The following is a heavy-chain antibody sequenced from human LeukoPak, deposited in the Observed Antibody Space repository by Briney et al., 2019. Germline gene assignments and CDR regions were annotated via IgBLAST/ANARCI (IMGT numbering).Heavy chain of an antibody. J-gene: IGHJ4*02. V-gene: IGHV4-34*01. CDR2: INHSGST. CDR3: ATYGDYVSFDY. CDR1: GGSFSGYY. D-gene: IGHD4-17*01. Sequence: PSETLSLTRAVYGGSFSGYYWSWIRQPPGKGLEWIGEINHSGSTNYNPSLKSRVTISVATSKNQFSLKLSSVTAADTAVYYCATYGDYVSFDYWGQGTLVTVSS.